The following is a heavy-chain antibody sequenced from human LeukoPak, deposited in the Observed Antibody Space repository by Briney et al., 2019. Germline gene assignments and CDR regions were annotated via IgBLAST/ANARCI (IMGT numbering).Heavy chain of an antibody. J-gene: IGHJ4*02. CDR2: IKQDGSEK. CDR1: GFTFSSYW. D-gene: IGHD4-17*01. V-gene: IGHV3-7*03. CDR3: ARGQTTVTN. Sequence: GGSLRLSCAASGFTFSSYWMSWVRQAPGRGLEWVANIKQDGSEKYYGDSVKGRFTISRDNAKNSLYLQMNSLRAEDTAMYYCARGQTTVTNWGQGTLVTVSS.